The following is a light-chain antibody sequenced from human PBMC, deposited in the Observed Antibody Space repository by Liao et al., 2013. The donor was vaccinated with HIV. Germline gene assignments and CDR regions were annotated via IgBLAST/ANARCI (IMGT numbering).Light chain of an antibody. CDR1: NIGSKS. V-gene: IGLV3-21*04. CDR2: YDS. Sequence: SYELTQPPSVSVAPGKTARITCGGNNIGSKSVHWYQQKPGQAPVLVIYYDSDRPSGIPERFSGSNSGNTATLTISRAEAGDEADYFCQVWLTGSDHQVFGTGTKVTVL. J-gene: IGLJ1*01. CDR3: QVWLTGSDHQV.